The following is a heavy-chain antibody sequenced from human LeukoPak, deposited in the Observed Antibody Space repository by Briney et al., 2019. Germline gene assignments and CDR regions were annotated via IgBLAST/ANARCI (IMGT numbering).Heavy chain of an antibody. CDR1: GFTFSDYF. J-gene: IGHJ4*02. V-gene: IGHV3-11*01. D-gene: IGHD2-21*02. Sequence: GGSLRLSCAASGFTFSDYFMSWIRQAPGKGLEWVSYISSSGSGIYYADSVKGRFTISRDNAKNSLYLQMNSLRAEDTAVYYCAKLKSLYCGGDCYWGGFDYWGQGTLVTVSS. CDR2: ISSSGSGI. CDR3: AKLKSLYCGGDCYWGGFDY.